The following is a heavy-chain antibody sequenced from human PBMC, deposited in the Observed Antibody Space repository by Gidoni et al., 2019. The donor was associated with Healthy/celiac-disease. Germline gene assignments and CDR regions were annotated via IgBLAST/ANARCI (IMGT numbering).Heavy chain of an antibody. J-gene: IGHJ4*02. Sequence: EVQLVESGGGLVKPGGSLRLSCAASGFTFSSYSMNWVRQAPGKGLEWVSSISSSSSYIYYADSVKGRFTISRDNAKNSLYLQMNSLRAEDTAVYYCARDSFGRWLQQVTSFDYWGQGTLVTVSS. CDR3: ARDSFGRWLQQVTSFDY. D-gene: IGHD5-12*01. CDR2: ISSSSSYI. CDR1: GFTFSSYS. V-gene: IGHV3-21*01.